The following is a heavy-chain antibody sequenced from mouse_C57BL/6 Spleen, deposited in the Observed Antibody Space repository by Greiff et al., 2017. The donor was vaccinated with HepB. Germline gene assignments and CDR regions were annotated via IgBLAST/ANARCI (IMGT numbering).Heavy chain of an antibody. J-gene: IGHJ3*01. V-gene: IGHV5-6*01. CDR3: ARHGHFPFAY. Sequence: EVQGVESGGDLVKPGGSLKLSCAASGFTFSSYGMSWVRQTPDKRLEWVATISSGGSYTYYPDSVKGRFTISRDNAKNTLYLQMSSLKSEDTAMYYCARHGHFPFAYWGQGTLVTVSA. CDR1: GFTFSSYG. D-gene: IGHD3-1*01. CDR2: ISSGGSYT.